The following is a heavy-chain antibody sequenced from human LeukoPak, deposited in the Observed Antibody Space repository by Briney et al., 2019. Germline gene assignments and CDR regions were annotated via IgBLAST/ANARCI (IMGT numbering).Heavy chain of an antibody. V-gene: IGHV3-7*05. D-gene: IGHD5-18*01. CDR2: IKQDGSEK. J-gene: IGHJ4*02. CDR1: GFTFSSYS. Sequence: GGSLRLSCAAFGFTFSSYSMNWVRQAPGKGLEWVANIKQDGSEKYYVDSVKGRFTISRDNAKNSLYLQMNSLRAEDTAVYYCGRDDYTATSNWGQGTLVTVSS. CDR3: GRDDYTATSN.